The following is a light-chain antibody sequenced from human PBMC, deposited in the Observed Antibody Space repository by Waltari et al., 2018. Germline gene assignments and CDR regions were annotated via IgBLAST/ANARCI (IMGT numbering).Light chain of an antibody. V-gene: IGLV3-19*01. Sequence: SSELTQDPAVSVALGQTVRITCQGDSLRSYYASWYQQKPGQAPVLVIYGKNNRPSGIPERFSGSSSGNTASLTITGAQAEDEADYYCNSRDSSGNHLYVFGTGTKVTVL. CDR1: SLRSYY. J-gene: IGLJ1*01. CDR2: GKN. CDR3: NSRDSSGNHLYV.